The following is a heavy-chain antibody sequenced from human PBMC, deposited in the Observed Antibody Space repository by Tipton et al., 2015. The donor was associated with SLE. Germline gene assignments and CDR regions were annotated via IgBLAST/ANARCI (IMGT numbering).Heavy chain of an antibody. J-gene: IGHJ4*02. V-gene: IGHV3-23*01. CDR2: ISGGGGST. D-gene: IGHD5-12*01. CDR1: GFTFSSYA. CDR3: ARDRGYTGYDPPGYFDY. Sequence: SLRLSCAASGFTFSSYAMSWVRQAPGKGLEWVSAISGGGGSTYYADSVKGRFTISRDNAKNSLYLQMSSLRAEDTAVYYCARDRGYTGYDPPGYFDYWGQGTLVTVSS.